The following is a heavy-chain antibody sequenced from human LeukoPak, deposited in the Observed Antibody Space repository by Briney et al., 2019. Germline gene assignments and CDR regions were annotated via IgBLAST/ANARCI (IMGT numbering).Heavy chain of an antibody. CDR3: ARAGLYCSGGSCYFGRYAFDI. Sequence: GGALRLSCAASGFTFCNAWMSGVRQALGKGVEWVAVIWYDGSNKYYADSVKGRFTISRDNSKNTMYLQMDSLRADDTAVYYCARAGLYCSGGSCYFGRYAFDIWGQGTMVTVSS. CDR1: GFTFCNAW. J-gene: IGHJ3*02. CDR2: IWYDGSNK. D-gene: IGHD2-15*01. V-gene: IGHV3-33*08.